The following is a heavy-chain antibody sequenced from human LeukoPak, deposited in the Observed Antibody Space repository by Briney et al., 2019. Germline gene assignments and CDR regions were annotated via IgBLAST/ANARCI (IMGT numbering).Heavy chain of an antibody. V-gene: IGHV3-74*01. CDR1: GFTFSSYW. D-gene: IGHD3-10*01. J-gene: IGHJ3*02. CDR3: ARDHGVRGLISHDAFDI. CDR2: INSAGSTT. Sequence: GGSLRLSCAASGFTFSSYWMHWVRQGSGKGLVWVSRINSAGSTTSYADFVKGRFTISRDNAKNTLYLQMNSLRAEDTAVYYCARDHGVRGLISHDAFDIWGQGTMVTVSS.